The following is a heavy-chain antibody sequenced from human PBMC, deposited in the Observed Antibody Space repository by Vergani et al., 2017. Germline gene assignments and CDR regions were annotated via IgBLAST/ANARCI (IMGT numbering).Heavy chain of an antibody. J-gene: IGHJ4*02. CDR2: IYPGDSDT. Sequence: EVQLVQSGAEVKTPGESLKISCKGSGYSFTSYWIGWVRQMPGKGLEWMGIIYPGDSDTRYSPSFQGQVTISADKSISTAYLQWSSLKASDTAMYYCARHRYCSGGSCYFPGDYWGQGTLVTVSS. D-gene: IGHD2-15*01. V-gene: IGHV5-51*01. CDR1: GYSFTSYW. CDR3: ARHRYCSGGSCYFPGDY.